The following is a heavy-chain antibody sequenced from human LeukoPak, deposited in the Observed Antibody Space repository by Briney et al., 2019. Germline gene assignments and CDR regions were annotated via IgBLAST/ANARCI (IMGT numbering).Heavy chain of an antibody. D-gene: IGHD3/OR15-3a*01. CDR1: GFTFSSYS. V-gene: IGHV3-7*04. J-gene: IGHJ4*02. CDR2: IKQDGSEK. Sequence: GGSLRLSCAASGFTFSSYSMNWVRQAPGKGLEWVANIKQDGSEKYYVDSVKGRFTISRDNAKNSLYLQMNSLRAEDTAVYYCARDLDWGCFDYWGQGTLVTVSS. CDR3: ARDLDWGCFDY.